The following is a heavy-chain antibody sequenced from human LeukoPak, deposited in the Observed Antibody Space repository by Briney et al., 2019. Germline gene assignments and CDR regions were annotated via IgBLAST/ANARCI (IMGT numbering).Heavy chain of an antibody. D-gene: IGHD6-19*01. J-gene: IGHJ5*02. CDR1: GFTFSSYW. CDR3: AREYGIAVAGTDNWFDP. V-gene: IGHV3-7*01. Sequence: GGSLRLSCAASGFTFSSYWMSWVRQAPGKGLEWVANIKQDGSEKYYVDSVKGRFTISRDNAKNSLFLQMNSLRAEDTAVYYCAREYGIAVAGTDNWFDPWGQGTLVTVSS. CDR2: IKQDGSEK.